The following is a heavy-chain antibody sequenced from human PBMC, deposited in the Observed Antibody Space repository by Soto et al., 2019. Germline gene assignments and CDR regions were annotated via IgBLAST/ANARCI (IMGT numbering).Heavy chain of an antibody. CDR3: ARGNIAVAGTRETHPNYFDY. Sequence: QVQLVQSGAEVKKPGASVKVSCKASGYTFTGYYMHWVRQAPGQGLEWMGWINPNSGGTNYAQKFQGWVTMTRDTSISTAYMELSRLRSDDTAVYYCARGNIAVAGTRETHPNYFDYWGQGTLVTVSS. CDR2: INPNSGGT. CDR1: GYTFTGYY. D-gene: IGHD6-19*01. V-gene: IGHV1-2*04. J-gene: IGHJ4*02.